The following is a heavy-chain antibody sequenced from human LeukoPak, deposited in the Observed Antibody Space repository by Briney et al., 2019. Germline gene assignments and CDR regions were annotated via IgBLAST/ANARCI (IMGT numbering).Heavy chain of an antibody. J-gene: IGHJ4*02. CDR3: ARAGYGDYPGYFDY. V-gene: IGHV3-30-3*01. D-gene: IGHD4-17*01. Sequence: PGGSLRLSCAASGFTFSSYAMSWVRQAPGKGLEWVAVISYDGSNKYYADSVKGRFTISRDNSKNTLYLQMNSLRAEDTAVYYCARAGYGDYPGYFDYWGQGTLVTVSS. CDR1: GFTFSSYA. CDR2: ISYDGSNK.